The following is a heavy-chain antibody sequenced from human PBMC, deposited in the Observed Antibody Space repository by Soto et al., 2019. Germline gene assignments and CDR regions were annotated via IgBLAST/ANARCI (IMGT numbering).Heavy chain of an antibody. CDR3: ARVWTTVTNWFDP. D-gene: IGHD4-17*01. J-gene: IGHJ5*01. V-gene: IGHV4-4*02. Sequence: QVQLQESGPGLVKPSGTLSLTCAVSGGSINSSNWLSWVRQPPGKGLEWIGAIYHSGSTNYNPSLKRRVTISVDKSKNQFSLKLSSVTAADTAVYYCARVWTTVTNWFDPWGQGTLVTVSS. CDR2: IYHSGST. CDR1: GGSINSSNW.